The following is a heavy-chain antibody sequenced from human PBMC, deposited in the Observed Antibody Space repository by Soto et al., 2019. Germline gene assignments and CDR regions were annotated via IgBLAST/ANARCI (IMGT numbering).Heavy chain of an antibody. J-gene: IGHJ4*02. CDR3: AASVAQHX. Sequence: GGSLGLSGAASGFTFSSYSMNWVRQAPGKVLEWVSSISSSSSYIYYAESVKGRFTISRDNAKNSLYLKMNSLRAEDTAVYYCAASVAQHXWGQGTLFTVSX. V-gene: IGHV3-21*01. D-gene: IGHD6-19*01. CDR1: GFTFSSYS. CDR2: ISSSSSYI.